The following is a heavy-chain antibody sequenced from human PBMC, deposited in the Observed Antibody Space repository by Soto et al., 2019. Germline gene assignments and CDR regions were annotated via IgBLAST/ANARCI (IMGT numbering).Heavy chain of an antibody. V-gene: IGHV1-69*02. CDR3: AINYYDTEAS. CDR1: GGTFTSYT. CDR2: IIPILGVT. J-gene: IGHJ3*01. D-gene: IGHD3-22*01. Sequence: QVQLVQSGADVKKPGSSVKVSYKASGGTFTSYTISWVRQAPGQGLEWMGRIIPILGVTNYAPKFQGRVTITADKSTSTAYMELSSLRSEDTAMYYCAINYYDTEASWGQGTMVTVSS.